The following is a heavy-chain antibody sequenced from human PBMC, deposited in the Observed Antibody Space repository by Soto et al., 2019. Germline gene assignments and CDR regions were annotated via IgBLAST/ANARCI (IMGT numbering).Heavy chain of an antibody. Sequence: SETLSLTCTVSGGSISSGGYYWSWIRQHPGKGLEWIGYIYYSGSTYYKPSLKSRVTISVDTSKNQFSLKLSSVTAADTAVYYCTKIGVYLPVYWGQGTLVTVSS. CDR1: GGSISSGGYY. CDR2: IYYSGST. V-gene: IGHV4-31*03. CDR3: TKIGVYLPVY. J-gene: IGHJ4*02. D-gene: IGHD2-21*01.